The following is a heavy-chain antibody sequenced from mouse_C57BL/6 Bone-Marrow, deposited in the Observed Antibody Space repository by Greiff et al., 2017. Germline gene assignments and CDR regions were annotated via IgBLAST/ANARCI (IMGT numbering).Heavy chain of an antibody. V-gene: IGHV1-4*01. D-gene: IGHD1-1*01. CDR1: GYTFTSYT. Sequence: VQLQQSGAELARPGASVKMSCKASGYTFTSYTMHWVKQRPGQGLEWIGYINPSSGYTKYNQKFKDKATLTADKYSSTAYMQLSSLTSEDSAVYYCAITTTVVAHFDYWGQGTTLTVSS. J-gene: IGHJ2*01. CDR3: AITTTVVAHFDY. CDR2: INPSSGYT.